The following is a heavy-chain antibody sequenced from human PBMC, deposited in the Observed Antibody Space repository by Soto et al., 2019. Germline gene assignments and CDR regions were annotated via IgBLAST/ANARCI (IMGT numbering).Heavy chain of an antibody. CDR1: GYSFPSYW. J-gene: IGHJ6*02. CDR3: ARLVQGDSGAKYYYYDMDV. D-gene: IGHD3-10*01. V-gene: IGHV5-51*01. Sequence: PGESPKTPRNGPGYSFPSYWLARVRQIPRKGPEWMGIIYPGDSDTRYSPPLQGPVPSSTDKSISTAYLQWRSLKGSDTAMYDGARLVQGDSGAKYYYYDMDVWGQGTRVTVSS. CDR2: IYPGDSDT.